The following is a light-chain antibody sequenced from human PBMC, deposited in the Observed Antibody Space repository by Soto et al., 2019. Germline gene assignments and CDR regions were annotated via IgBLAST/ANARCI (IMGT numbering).Light chain of an antibody. CDR1: SSNIGSNS. CDR3: AAWYDSLTAVM. Sequence: QSVLTQPPSASGTPGQRVTISCSGSSSNIGSNSVNWYQHLPGTAPKLLIYGSDQPPSGVPDRFSRAKSGPSVSLAISWLQSEDEANYYCAAWYDSLTAVMFGGGTKLTVL. V-gene: IGLV1-44*01. CDR2: GSD. J-gene: IGLJ3*02.